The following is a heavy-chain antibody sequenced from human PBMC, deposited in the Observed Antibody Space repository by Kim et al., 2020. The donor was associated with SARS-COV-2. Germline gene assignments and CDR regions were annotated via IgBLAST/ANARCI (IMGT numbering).Heavy chain of an antibody. CDR1: GGSISSSSYY. CDR3: ARASSSSWYVSFYFDY. CDR2: IYYSGST. D-gene: IGHD6-13*01. Sequence: SETLSLTCTVSGGSISSSSYYWGWIRQPPGKGLEWIGSIYYSGSTYYNPSLKSRVTISVDTSKNQFSLKLSSVTAADTAVYYCARASSSSWYVSFYFDYWGQGTLVTVSS. V-gene: IGHV4-39*07. J-gene: IGHJ4*02.